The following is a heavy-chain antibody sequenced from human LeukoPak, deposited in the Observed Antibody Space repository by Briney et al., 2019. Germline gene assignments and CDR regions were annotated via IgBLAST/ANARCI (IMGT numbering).Heavy chain of an antibody. J-gene: IGHJ4*02. Sequence: SETLSLTCIDTGGAISSYYGSWIRQTPGKGLNGIGYTYSSGYTNYNPSLQSRVTISVDPSKNQFSLKLSSVTAADTAVYYCASQRGYSYDIDNWGQGTLVTVSS. D-gene: IGHD5-18*01. CDR2: TYSSGYT. CDR3: ASQRGYSYDIDN. V-gene: IGHV4-59*01. CDR1: GGAISSYY.